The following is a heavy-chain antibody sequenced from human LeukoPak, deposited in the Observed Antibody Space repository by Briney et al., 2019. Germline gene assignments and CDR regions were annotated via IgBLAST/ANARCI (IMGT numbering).Heavy chain of an antibody. J-gene: IGHJ5*02. V-gene: IGHV4-4*07. D-gene: IGHD5-24*01. CDR1: GGSISSYY. CDR3: ARGKQTVEMRRFDP. CDR2: IYTSGST. Sequence: SETLSLTCTVSGGSISSYYWSWIRQPAGKGLEWIGRIYTSGSTNYNPSLKSRVTMSVDTSKNQFSLKLSSVTAADTAVYYCARGKQTVEMRRFDPWGQGTLVTVSS.